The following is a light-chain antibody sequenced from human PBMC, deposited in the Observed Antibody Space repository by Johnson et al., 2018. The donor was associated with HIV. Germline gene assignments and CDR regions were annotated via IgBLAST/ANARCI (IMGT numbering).Light chain of an antibody. CDR3: GTWDSSLSAHYV. V-gene: IGLV1-51*01. Sequence: QSVLTQPPSVSAAPGQKVTISCSGSSSNIGNNYVSWFQQLPGTAPKLLIYDTNKRPSGLPDRLSGSKSRSSATLAITPLPTADEADYYCGTWDSSLSAHYVFGTGTKVTVL. CDR2: DTN. J-gene: IGLJ1*01. CDR1: SSNIGNNY.